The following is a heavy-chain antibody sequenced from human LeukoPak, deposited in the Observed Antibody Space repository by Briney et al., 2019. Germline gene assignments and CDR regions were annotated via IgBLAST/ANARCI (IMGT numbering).Heavy chain of an antibody. D-gene: IGHD4-17*01. Sequence: PSETLSLTCTVSGGSISSYYWSWIRQLAGKGLEWIGRIYSSGSTNYNPSLKSRVTMSVDTSKNQFSLRLSSVTAADTAVYYCAISYDDYGDYGIDYWGQGTLVTVSS. CDR2: IYSSGST. CDR3: AISYDDYGDYGIDY. CDR1: GGSISSYY. J-gene: IGHJ4*02. V-gene: IGHV4-4*07.